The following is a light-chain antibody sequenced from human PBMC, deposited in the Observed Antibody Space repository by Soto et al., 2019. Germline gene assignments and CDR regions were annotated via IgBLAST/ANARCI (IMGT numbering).Light chain of an antibody. CDR3: AAWDHSLPGPRWV. CDR1: NSNIGTNT. V-gene: IGLV1-44*01. J-gene: IGLJ3*02. Sequence: QAVVTQPPSASGTPGQRVNISCSGSNSNIGTNTVSWYQQLPGTAPKLLIYNNNQRPAGVPDRFSGSKSGTSASLAISGLQSEDEADYYCAAWDHSLPGPRWVFGGGTKLTVL. CDR2: NNN.